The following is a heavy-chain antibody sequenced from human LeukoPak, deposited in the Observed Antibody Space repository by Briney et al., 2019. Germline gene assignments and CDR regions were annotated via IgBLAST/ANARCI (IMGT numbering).Heavy chain of an antibody. Sequence: PGGSLRLTCVASGFTFSSHGMNWVRQAPGKGLEWFSSITSTSTYIYYGESVKGRFTTSRDNAKNSLFLQMHSLRAEDTAVYYCARVDNNGLYSEYFDHWGQGTLVTVSS. CDR2: ITSTSTYI. CDR3: ARVDNNGLYSEYFDH. V-gene: IGHV3-21*01. J-gene: IGHJ1*01. D-gene: IGHD6-19*01. CDR1: GFTFSSHG.